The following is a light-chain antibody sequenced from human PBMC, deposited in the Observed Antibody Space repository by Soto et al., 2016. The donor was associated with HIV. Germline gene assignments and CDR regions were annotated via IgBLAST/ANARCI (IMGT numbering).Light chain of an antibody. J-gene: IGLJ2*01. V-gene: IGLV3-21*03. CDR1: NIGIKN. Sequence: SYELTQSPSVSVAPGKTARTTCGGDNIGIKNVHWYQQKPGQAPLLVVYDDRERPSGIPERFSGSKSGTTATLTIGRVEAGDEADYYCQVWDSSHDLLVAFGGGTKLTVL. CDR2: DDR. CDR3: QVWDSSHDLLVA.